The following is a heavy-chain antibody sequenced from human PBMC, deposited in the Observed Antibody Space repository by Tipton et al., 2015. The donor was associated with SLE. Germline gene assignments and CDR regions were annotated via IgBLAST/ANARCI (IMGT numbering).Heavy chain of an antibody. D-gene: IGHD5-24*01. CDR3: ARGRRDGYNYSYYYYYMDV. CDR2: IHYSGKI. Sequence: TLSLTCTVSGGSFSSYYWTWIRQPPGKGLEWIGYIHYSGKINYNPSLKSRVTISLDTSKNQISLKLNSVTSADTAVYYCARGRRDGYNYSYYYYYMDVWGKGTTVTVSS. V-gene: IGHV4-59*08. CDR1: GGSFSSYY. J-gene: IGHJ6*03.